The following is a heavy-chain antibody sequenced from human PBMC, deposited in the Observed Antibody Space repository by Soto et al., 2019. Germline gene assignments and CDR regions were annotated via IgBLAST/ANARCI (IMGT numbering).Heavy chain of an antibody. J-gene: IGHJ4*02. CDR1: GGTFSSYA. CDR2: IIPIFGTA. Sequence: SVKVSCKASGGTFSSYAISWVRQAPGQGLEWMGGIIPIFGTANYAQKFQGRVTITADESTSTAYMELSSLRSEDTAVYYCARERYYDSSGYYHFDYWGQGTLVTVSS. CDR3: ARERYYDSSGYYHFDY. D-gene: IGHD3-22*01. V-gene: IGHV1-69*13.